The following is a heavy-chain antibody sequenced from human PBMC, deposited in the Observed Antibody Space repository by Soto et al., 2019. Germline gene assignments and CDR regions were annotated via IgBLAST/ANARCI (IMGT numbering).Heavy chain of an antibody. V-gene: IGHV3-48*02. D-gene: IGHD3-16*01. J-gene: IGHJ6*02. CDR2: ISSSSSTI. CDR3: AREIIITFWGLSAPAYVLDF. Sequence: GGSLRLSCAASGFTFSSYSMNWVRQAPGKGLEWVSYISSSSSTIYYADSVKGRFTISRDNATNSLYLQMNSLRDEDTAVYYCAREIIITFWGLSAPAYVLDFCGQGTTVTVSS. CDR1: GFTFSSYS.